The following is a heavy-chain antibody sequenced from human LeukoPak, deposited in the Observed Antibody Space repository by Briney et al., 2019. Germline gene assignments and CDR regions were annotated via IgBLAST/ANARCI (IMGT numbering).Heavy chain of an antibody. D-gene: IGHD2-2*01. CDR1: GYTFTSYA. J-gene: IGHJ3*02. V-gene: IGHV1-18*01. Sequence: ASVKVSCKASGYTFTSYAMHWVRQAPGQRLEWMGWINAHNDNTNYAQKLQGRVTMTTDTSTSTAYMELRSLRSDDTAVYYCASRYCSSSTSCYAEDAFDIWGQGTMVTVSS. CDR3: ASRYCSSSTSCYAEDAFDI. CDR2: INAHNDNT.